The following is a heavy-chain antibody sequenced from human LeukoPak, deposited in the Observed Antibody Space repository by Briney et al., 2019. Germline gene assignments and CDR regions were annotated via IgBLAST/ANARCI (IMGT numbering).Heavy chain of an antibody. CDR3: ARSGYSYGFFDY. CDR2: ISSSSSYI. D-gene: IGHD5-18*01. CDR1: GFTFSSYS. J-gene: IGHJ4*02. V-gene: IGHV3-21*01. Sequence: PGGSPRLSCAASGFTFSSYSMNWVRQAPGKGLEWVSSISSSSSYIYYADSVKGRFTISRDNAKNSLYLQMNSLRAEDTAVYYCARSGYSYGFFDYWGQGTLVTVSS.